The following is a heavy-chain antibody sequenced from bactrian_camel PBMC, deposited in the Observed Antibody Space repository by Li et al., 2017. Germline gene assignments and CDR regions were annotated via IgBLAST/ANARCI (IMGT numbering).Heavy chain of an antibody. CDR2: LYQGGAKT. Sequence: QLVESGGGSVQAGGSLRLSCEFSEYSASRNCMTWFRQAPGKEREGVAALYQGGAKTYIADSVKGRFTVSKDNAKNSLYLQMKSLKPEDTAMYYCAVDNSTGPLCPPGWLGSEVVKAEFGYWGQGTQVTVS. J-gene: IGHJ4*01. V-gene: IGHV3S25*01. D-gene: IGHD1*01. CDR1: EYSASRNC. CDR3: AVDNSTGPLCPPGWLGSEVVKAEFGY.